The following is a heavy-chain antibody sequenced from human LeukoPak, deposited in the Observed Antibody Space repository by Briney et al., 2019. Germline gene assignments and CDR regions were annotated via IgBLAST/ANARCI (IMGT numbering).Heavy chain of an antibody. D-gene: IGHD3-10*01. V-gene: IGHV3-33*01. CDR2: IRSDGSNK. CDR1: GFTFSNFG. CDR3: VRERFGAIVEN. Sequence: PGGSLRLSCEASGFTFSNFGMHWVRQAPGKGLEWVAVIRSDGSNKQYADSVEGRFTISRDNSENMLYLQMNSLRAEDTAVYFCVRERFGAIVENWGQGALVIVSS. J-gene: IGHJ4*02.